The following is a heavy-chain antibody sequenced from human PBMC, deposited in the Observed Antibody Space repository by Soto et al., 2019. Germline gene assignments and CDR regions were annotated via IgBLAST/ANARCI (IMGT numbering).Heavy chain of an antibody. D-gene: IGHD1-26*01. J-gene: IGHJ4*02. Sequence: PSETLSLTCAVSGYSISSGFYWGWIRQPPGKGLEWIGNVHHTGKTDYTPSLKSRVTISLDTSKNQFSLKLTSVTAADTAVYYCARDRPSGSYGYWGQGTLVTV. CDR1: GYSISSGFY. CDR2: VHHTGKT. V-gene: IGHV4-38-2*02. CDR3: ARDRPSGSYGY.